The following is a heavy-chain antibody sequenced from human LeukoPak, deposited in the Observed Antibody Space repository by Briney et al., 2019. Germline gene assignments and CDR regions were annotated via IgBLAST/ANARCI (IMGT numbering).Heavy chain of an antibody. CDR2: ISSSGSTI. D-gene: IGHD3-10*01. CDR1: GFNFGSYE. Sequence: PGGSLRLSCAASGFNFGSYEMNWVRQAPGKGLEWVSYISSSGSTIYYADSVKGRFTISRDNAKNSLYLQMNSLRAEDTAVYYCARDALRGSNFDYWGQGTLVTVSS. J-gene: IGHJ4*02. CDR3: ARDALRGSNFDY. V-gene: IGHV3-48*03.